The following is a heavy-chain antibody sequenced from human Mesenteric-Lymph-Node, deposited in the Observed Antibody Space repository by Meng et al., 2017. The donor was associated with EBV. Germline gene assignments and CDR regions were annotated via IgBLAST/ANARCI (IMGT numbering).Heavy chain of an antibody. J-gene: IGHJ4*02. D-gene: IGHD3-9*01. CDR2: IYHAGTT. V-gene: IGHV4-30-2*01. CDR3: ARAGAYYDVLTGFDY. CDR1: GGSLSSGGYS. Sequence: LPDTDSLCVRPSKTLALTGAVFGGSLSSGGYSLNWIRQTPGRSLEWIGYIYHAGTTYYNPSLKSRVTMSVDRSTNQFSLWLKSVTAADTAIYYCARAGAYYDVLTGFDYWGQGTLVTVSS.